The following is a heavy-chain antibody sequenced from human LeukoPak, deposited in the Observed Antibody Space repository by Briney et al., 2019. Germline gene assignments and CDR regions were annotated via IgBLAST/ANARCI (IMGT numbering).Heavy chain of an antibody. Sequence: SETLSLTCTVSGGSITSYYWSWIRQPPGKGLEWLGYMYYSGSTNYNPSLKSRVTISVETSKNQFSLKLSSVTAADTAVYYCARAGYDSSCYYYTVFEYWGQGTLVTVSS. D-gene: IGHD3-22*01. CDR2: MYYSGST. V-gene: IGHV4-59*01. CDR3: ARAGYDSSCYYYTVFEY. J-gene: IGHJ4*02. CDR1: GGSITSYY.